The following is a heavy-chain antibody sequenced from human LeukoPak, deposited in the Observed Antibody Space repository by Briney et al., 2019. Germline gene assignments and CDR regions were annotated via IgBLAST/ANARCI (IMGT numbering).Heavy chain of an antibody. CDR3: ARAVDSGGYQHKGFDP. D-gene: IGHD3-22*01. Sequence: SETLSLTCTVSGGSIKSNYWSWIRQPPGKGLEWIGYGYYSGTTNYNPSFKSRVTISLDTSKSQFSLKLRFVTAADTAVYYCARAVDSGGYQHKGFDPWGQGILVTVSP. CDR1: GGSIKSNY. V-gene: IGHV4-59*08. J-gene: IGHJ5*02. CDR2: GYYSGTT.